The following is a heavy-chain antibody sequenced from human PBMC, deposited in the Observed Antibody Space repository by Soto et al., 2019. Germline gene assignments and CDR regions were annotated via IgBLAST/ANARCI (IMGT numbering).Heavy chain of an antibody. CDR1: GFTFSSYW. CDR2: IKQDGSEK. D-gene: IGHD2-15*01. Sequence: EVQLVESGGGLVQPGGSLRLSCAASGFTFSSYWMSWVRQAPGKGLEWVANIKQDGSEKYYVDSVKGRFTISRDNAENSLYLQMNSLRAEDTAVYYCARERIYCSGGSCYSSDVFDYWGQGTLVTVSS. J-gene: IGHJ4*02. V-gene: IGHV3-7*01. CDR3: ARERIYCSGGSCYSSDVFDY.